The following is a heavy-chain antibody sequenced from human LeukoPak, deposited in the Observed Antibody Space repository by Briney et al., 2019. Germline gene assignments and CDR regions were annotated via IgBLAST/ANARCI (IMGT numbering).Heavy chain of an antibody. D-gene: IGHD6-19*01. V-gene: IGHV3-74*01. J-gene: IGHJ4*02. Sequence: GGSLRLSCAASGFTFSSYWMHWVRQAPGKGLVWVSRINSDGSSTSYADSVKGRFTISRDNAKNTLYLQMNSLRAEDTAVYYCARVGRVSSGWYYWGQGTLVTVSS. CDR2: INSDGSST. CDR3: ARVGRVSSGWYY. CDR1: GFTFSSYW.